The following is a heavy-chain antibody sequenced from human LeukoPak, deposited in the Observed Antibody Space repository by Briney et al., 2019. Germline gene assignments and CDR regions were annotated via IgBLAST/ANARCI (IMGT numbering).Heavy chain of an antibody. CDR3: ARGHPPNLDV. CDR2: IHYNGNT. J-gene: IGHJ6*02. Sequence: SETLSLTCTVSGGSIGSYHWSWIRQSPGKGLDWIGYIHYNGNTNYNPSLKSRVTISLDTSNNQFSLRLSSVTAAGTAVYYWARGHPPNLDVWGQGTTVTVSS. V-gene: IGHV4-59*01. CDR1: GGSIGSYH.